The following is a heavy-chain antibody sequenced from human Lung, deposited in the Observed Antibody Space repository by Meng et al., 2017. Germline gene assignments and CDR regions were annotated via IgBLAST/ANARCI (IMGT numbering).Heavy chain of an antibody. J-gene: IGHJ4*02. CDR2: IKSKTDGETT. CDR1: GFTFSNAW. V-gene: IGHV3-15*01. Sequence: EVQRVESGGGLGESGGSLRLSCATSGFTFSNAWMSWVRQTPGKGLEWLGRIKSKTDGETTDYAAPVKGRFSISRDDAKNTLYLQMNSLKTEDTAVYYCQWLSTHPPDCWGQGTLVTVSS. CDR3: QWLSTHPPDC. D-gene: IGHD3-22*01.